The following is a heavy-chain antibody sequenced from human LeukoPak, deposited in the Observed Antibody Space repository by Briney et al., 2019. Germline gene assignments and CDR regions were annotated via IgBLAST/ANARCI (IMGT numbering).Heavy chain of an antibody. Sequence: ASVKVSCKASGYTFTSYDINWVRQATGQGLEWMGWMNPNSGNTGYAQKFQGSVTMTRDTSISTAYMELSRLRSDDTAVYYCARFYSSSHLDYWGQGTLVTVSS. CDR3: ARFYSSSHLDY. V-gene: IGHV1-8*01. J-gene: IGHJ4*02. CDR1: GYTFTSYD. CDR2: MNPNSGNT. D-gene: IGHD6-6*01.